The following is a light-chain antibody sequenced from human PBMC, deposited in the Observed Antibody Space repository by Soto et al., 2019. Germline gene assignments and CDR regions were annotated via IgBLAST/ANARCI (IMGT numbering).Light chain of an antibody. CDR1: QYLVYSDGNTY. Sequence: DVVMTQSPLSLPVTLGQPASISCRSSQYLVYSDGNTYLNWFQQRPGHSPRRLIYAVSNRDSGVPDRFSGSGSGTDFTLKISRVEAEDVGVYYCMQGTHWPPTFGGGTKVEIK. V-gene: IGKV2-30*01. J-gene: IGKJ4*01. CDR3: MQGTHWPPT. CDR2: AVS.